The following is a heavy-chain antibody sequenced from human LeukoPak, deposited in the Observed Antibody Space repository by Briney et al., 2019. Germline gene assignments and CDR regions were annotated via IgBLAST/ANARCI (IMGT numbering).Heavy chain of an antibody. CDR3: ARIGQTGGFDY. V-gene: IGHV4-59*01. J-gene: IGHJ4*02. D-gene: IGHD7-27*01. Sequence: PSETLSLTCTVSGGSISSYYWSWIRQPPGMGLEWIGYIYYSGSTNYNPSLKSRVTISVDTSKNQFSLKLSSVTAADTAVYYCARIGQTGGFDYWGQGTLVTVSS. CDR1: GGSISSYY. CDR2: IYYSGST.